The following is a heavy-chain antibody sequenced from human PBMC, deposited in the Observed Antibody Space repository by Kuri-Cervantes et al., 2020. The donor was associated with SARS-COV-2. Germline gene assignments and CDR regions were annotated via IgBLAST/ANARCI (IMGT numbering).Heavy chain of an antibody. Sequence: GGSLRLSCAASGFTVSSNYMSWVRQAPGKGLEWVSVIYSGGSTYYADSVKGRFTISRDNSKNTLYLQMNSLRAEDTAVYYCAKGDRAATPGYYYYGMDVWGQGTTVTVSS. CDR3: AKGDRAATPGYYYYGMDV. D-gene: IGHD2-15*01. J-gene: IGHJ6*02. V-gene: IGHV3-53*01. CDR1: GFTVSSNY. CDR2: IYSGGST.